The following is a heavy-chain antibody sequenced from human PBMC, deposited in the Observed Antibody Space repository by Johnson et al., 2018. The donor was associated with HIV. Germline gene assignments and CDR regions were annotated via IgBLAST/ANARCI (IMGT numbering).Heavy chain of an antibody. Sequence: VQLVESGGGLVQPGGSLRLSCAASGFTFSSYAMSWVRQAPGKGLEWVSAISGSGGSTYYADSVKGRFTISRDNSKNTLSLQMNSLRVEDTAMYYCVRGQSPLYDAFDIWGHGTMVTVSS. CDR3: VRGQSPLYDAFDI. D-gene: IGHD5-24*01. V-gene: IGHV3-23*04. CDR2: ISGSGGST. CDR1: GFTFSSYA. J-gene: IGHJ3*02.